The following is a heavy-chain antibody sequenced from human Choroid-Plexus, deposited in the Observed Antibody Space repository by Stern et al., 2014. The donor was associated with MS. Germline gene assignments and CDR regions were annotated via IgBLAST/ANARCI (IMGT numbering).Heavy chain of an antibody. CDR1: GFTFGSCA. CDR3: AKDRQYLTYFFDH. Sequence: QMQLVQSGGGVVQPGRPLRLSCVASGFTFGSCAMHWVRQAPGKGLEWVAGVSYDGSNKYYADSVKGRFTISRDNSQNTLYMQMSSLRPEDTAVYYCAKDRQYLTYFFDHWGQGSRVTVSS. CDR2: VSYDGSNK. J-gene: IGHJ5*02. D-gene: IGHD2/OR15-2a*01. V-gene: IGHV3-30*18.